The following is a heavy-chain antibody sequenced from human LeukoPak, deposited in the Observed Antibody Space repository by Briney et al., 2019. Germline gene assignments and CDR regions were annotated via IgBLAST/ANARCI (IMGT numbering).Heavy chain of an antibody. CDR1: GGSISNYY. D-gene: IGHD6-19*01. CDR3: ARDLGYSSGWYDY. CDR2: IYYSGTT. J-gene: IGHJ4*02. Sequence: SETLSLTCTVSGGSISNYYWSWIRQPPGKRLEWIGYIYYSGTTNCNPSLKSRVTMSLDTSKNQFSLRLSSVAAADTAVYYCARDLGYSSGWYDYWGQGTLVTVSS. V-gene: IGHV4-59*01.